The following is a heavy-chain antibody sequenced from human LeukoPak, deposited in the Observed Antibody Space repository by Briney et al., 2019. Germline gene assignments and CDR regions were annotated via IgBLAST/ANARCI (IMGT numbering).Heavy chain of an antibody. Sequence: GASVKVSCKASGYTFTSYGISWVRQAPGQGLEWMGWISADNGNTNYAQKLQGRVTMTTDTSTSTAYMELRSLRSDDTAVYYCARVGLGCSSTSWSNDYWGQGTLVTVSS. CDR3: ARVGLGCSSTSWSNDY. CDR2: ISADNGNT. J-gene: IGHJ4*02. V-gene: IGHV1-18*01. CDR1: GYTFTSYG. D-gene: IGHD2-2*01.